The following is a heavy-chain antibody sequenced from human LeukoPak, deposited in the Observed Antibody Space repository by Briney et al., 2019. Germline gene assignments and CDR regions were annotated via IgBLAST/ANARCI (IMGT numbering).Heavy chain of an antibody. J-gene: IGHJ4*02. CDR2: IYPGDSDT. V-gene: IGHV5-51*01. CDR1: GYSFTSYW. D-gene: IGHD4-23*01. Sequence: GESLKISCKGSGYSFTSYWIGWVRQMPGKGLEWMGIIYPGDSDTRYSPSFQGQVTISADKSISPAYLQWSSLKASGTAMYYCARPLYGGNSPVIYWGQGTLVTVSS. CDR3: ARPLYGGNSPVIY.